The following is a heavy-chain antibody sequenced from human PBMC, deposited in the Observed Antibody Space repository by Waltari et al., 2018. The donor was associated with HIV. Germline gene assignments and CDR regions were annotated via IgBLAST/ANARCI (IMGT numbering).Heavy chain of an antibody. CDR1: GGSISSGSYY. D-gene: IGHD6-19*01. CDR2: IYTSGST. J-gene: IGHJ6*02. CDR3: ARDDSSGWSYYYYGMDV. V-gene: IGHV4-61*02. Sequence: QVQLQESGPGLVKPSQTLSLTCTVSGGSISSGSYYWSWIRQPAGKGLEWIGRIYTSGSTNFNPSLKGRVTISVDTSKTQFSLRLSSVTAADTAVYYCARDDSSGWSYYYYGMDVWGQGTTVTVSS.